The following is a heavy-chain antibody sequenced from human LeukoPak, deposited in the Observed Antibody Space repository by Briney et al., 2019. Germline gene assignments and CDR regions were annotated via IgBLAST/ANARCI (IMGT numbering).Heavy chain of an antibody. Sequence: GGSLRLSCVASGFPFSSYWMTWVRQAPGKGLEWVANIKQDGSKKSYVDSVKGRFTISRDNAKNSLYLQRNSLRAEDTAIYYCTRVGYIDEGIDYWGQGTLVTVSS. J-gene: IGHJ4*02. CDR2: IKQDGSKK. D-gene: IGHD5-24*01. V-gene: IGHV3-7*04. CDR1: GFPFSSYW. CDR3: TRVGYIDEGIDY.